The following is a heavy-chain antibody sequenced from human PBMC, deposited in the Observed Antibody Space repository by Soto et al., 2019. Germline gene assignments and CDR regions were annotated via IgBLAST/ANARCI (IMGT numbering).Heavy chain of an antibody. D-gene: IGHD5-12*01. J-gene: IGHJ4*02. V-gene: IGHV3-33*01. CDR2: ISNDENVK. CDR1: GLNFGNFG. Sequence: PGGPMRRSRVAAGLNFGNFGMHWVRKGPGKGLERVTVISNDENVKQDSVSGRFAIARDNSKNTLYLQLTSLRAEDTAIYYCARGVRGVLDYWGQGTLVTAPS. CDR3: ARGVRGVLDY.